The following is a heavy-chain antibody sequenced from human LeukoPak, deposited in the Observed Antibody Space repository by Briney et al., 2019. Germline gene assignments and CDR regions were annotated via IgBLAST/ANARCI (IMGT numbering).Heavy chain of an antibody. J-gene: IGHJ4*02. CDR2: INPNSGGT. Sequence: ASVKVSCKASGYTFTGYYMHWVRQAPGQGLEWMGWINPNSGGTNYAQKFQGRVTMTRDTSISTAYMELSRLRSDDTAVYYCARAKGGPAAENYLFDYWGQGTLVTVSS. D-gene: IGHD2-2*01. V-gene: IGHV1-2*02. CDR1: GYTFTGYY. CDR3: ARAKGGPAAENYLFDY.